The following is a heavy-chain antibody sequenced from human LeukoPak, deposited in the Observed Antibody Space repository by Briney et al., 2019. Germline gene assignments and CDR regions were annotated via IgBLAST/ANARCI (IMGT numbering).Heavy chain of an antibody. CDR3: TTDRTALYSSGWYEAFDI. CDR2: IKSKTDGGTT. J-gene: IGHJ3*02. Sequence: GGSLRLSCAASGFTFSNAWMSWVRQAPGKGLEWVGRIKSKTDGGTTDYAALVKGRFTISRDDSKNTLYLQMNSLKTEDTAVYYCTTDRTALYSSGWYEAFDIWGQGTMVTVSS. V-gene: IGHV3-15*01. CDR1: GFTFSNAW. D-gene: IGHD6-19*01.